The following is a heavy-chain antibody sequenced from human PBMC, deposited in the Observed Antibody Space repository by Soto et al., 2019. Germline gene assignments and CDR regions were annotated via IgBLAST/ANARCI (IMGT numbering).Heavy chain of an antibody. Sequence: PGGSLRLFCAASGFTFSSYAMSWVRQAPGKGLEWVSAISGSGGSTYYADSVKGRFTISRDNSKNTLYLQMNSLRAEDTAVYYCAKDQNSSGYSSTWGQGTLVTVSS. J-gene: IGHJ5*02. V-gene: IGHV3-23*01. CDR3: AKDQNSSGYSST. D-gene: IGHD6-19*01. CDR2: ISGSGGST. CDR1: GFTFSSYA.